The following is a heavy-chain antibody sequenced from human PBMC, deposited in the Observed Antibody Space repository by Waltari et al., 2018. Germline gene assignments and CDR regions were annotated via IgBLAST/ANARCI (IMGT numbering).Heavy chain of an antibody. CDR2: ISYDGSNK. CDR1: GFTFSSYA. J-gene: IGHJ3*02. V-gene: IGHV3-30-3*01. D-gene: IGHD3-3*01. Sequence: QVQLVESGGGVVQPGRSLRLSCAASGFTFSSYAMHWVRQAPGKGLEWVAVISYDGSNKYYADSVKGRFTISRDNSKNTLYLQMNSLRAEDTAVYYCAREFLFGVAEDTDAFDIWGQGTMVTVSS. CDR3: AREFLFGVAEDTDAFDI.